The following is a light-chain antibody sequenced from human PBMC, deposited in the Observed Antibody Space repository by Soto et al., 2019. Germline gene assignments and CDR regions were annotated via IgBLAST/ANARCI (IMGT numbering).Light chain of an antibody. V-gene: IGKV1-5*03. J-gene: IGKJ1*01. CDR1: QSIDTW. CDR3: QQYNSYRA. CDR2: KAS. Sequence: DIQMTQSPSTLSASVGDRVTITCRASQSIDTWLAWHQQKPGQVPKLLISKASSLESGVPSRFSGGGSGTEFTLTISSLQPDDSATYYCQQYNSYRAFGQGTKVDIK.